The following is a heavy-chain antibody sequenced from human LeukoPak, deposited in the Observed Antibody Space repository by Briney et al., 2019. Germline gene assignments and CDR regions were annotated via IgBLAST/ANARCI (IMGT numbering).Heavy chain of an antibody. J-gene: IGHJ3*01. V-gene: IGHV6-1*01. CDR2: TYYRSKWYN. CDR1: GDSVSSSSAA. Sequence: SQTLSLTFAISGDSVSSSSAAWNWIRQSPSRGLEWLGRTYYRSKWYNEYAVSVKSRITINPDTSNNQFSLRLSSVIPEDTAVYYCAAFRRDAFDVWGQQTMGTISS. CDR3: AAFRRDAFDV.